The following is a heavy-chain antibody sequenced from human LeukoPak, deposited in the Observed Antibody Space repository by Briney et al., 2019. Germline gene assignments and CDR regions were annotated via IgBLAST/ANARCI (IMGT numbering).Heavy chain of an antibody. J-gene: IGHJ4*02. D-gene: IGHD3-9*01. CDR1: GGSISSSTYF. Sequence: SETLSLTCIVSGGSISSSTYFWGRIRQPPGKGLEWIASMSFSGSTYYNPSLKSRVTISVDTSENQFSLRLSSVTAADTAVYYCARHEYFVNYWGQGSLVTVSS. CDR2: MSFSGST. V-gene: IGHV4-39*01. CDR3: ARHEYFVNY.